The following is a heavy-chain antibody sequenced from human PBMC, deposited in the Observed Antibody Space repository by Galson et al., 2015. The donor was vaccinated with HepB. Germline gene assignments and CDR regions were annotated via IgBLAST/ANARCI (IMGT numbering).Heavy chain of an antibody. CDR2: INPGNDNT. V-gene: IGHV1-3*01. J-gene: IGHJ6*02. Sequence: SVKVSCKASGYTFPSYVIHWVRQAPGQRLEWMGWINPGNDNTKYSQKFQGRVTITRDTSASTAYMELSSLTSEDTAVYYCARERDPSLHYYFVMDVWGQGTTVTVSS. CDR1: GYTFPSYV. CDR3: ARERDPSLHYYFVMDV.